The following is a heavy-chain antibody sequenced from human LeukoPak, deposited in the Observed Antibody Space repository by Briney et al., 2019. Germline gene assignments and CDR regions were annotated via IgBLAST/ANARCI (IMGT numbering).Heavy chain of an antibody. CDR3: AKGSPDYDYVWGSYLDY. CDR1: GFTFSSYG. CDR2: ISYDGSNK. Sequence: GGSLRLSCEASGFTFSSYGMHWVRQAPGKGLEWEAVISYDGSNKYYADSVKGRFTISRDNSKNTLYLQMNSLRAEDTAVYYCAKGSPDYDYVWGSYLDYWGQGTLVTVSS. V-gene: IGHV3-30*18. D-gene: IGHD3-16*01. J-gene: IGHJ4*02.